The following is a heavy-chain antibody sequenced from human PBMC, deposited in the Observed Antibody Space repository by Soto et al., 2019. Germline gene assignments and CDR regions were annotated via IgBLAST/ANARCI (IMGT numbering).Heavy chain of an antibody. CDR3: ARDHRYSSSWPYYYYYYGMDV. Sequence: QVQLVQSGAEVKKPGASVKVSCKASGYTFTSYGISWVRQAPGQGLEWMGWISAYNGNTNYAQKLQGRVTMTTDTSTSTAYMELRSLRSDDTAVYYCARDHRYSSSWPYYYYYYGMDVWGQGTTVTVSS. D-gene: IGHD6-13*01. CDR2: ISAYNGNT. CDR1: GYTFTSYG. V-gene: IGHV1-18*01. J-gene: IGHJ6*02.